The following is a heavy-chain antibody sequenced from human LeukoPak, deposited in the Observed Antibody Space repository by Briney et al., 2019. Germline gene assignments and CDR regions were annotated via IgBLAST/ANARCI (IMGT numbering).Heavy chain of an antibody. Sequence: ASVKVSCKASGYTFTSYAMHWVRQAPGQRLEWMGWINAGNGNTKYSQKFQGRVTITRDTSASTAYMELSSLRSEDTAVYYCARDGRGYYYGSGSRKDFDYWGQGTLVTVSS. V-gene: IGHV1-3*01. CDR1: GYTFTSYA. CDR2: INAGNGNT. CDR3: ARDGRGYYYGSGSRKDFDY. J-gene: IGHJ4*02. D-gene: IGHD3-10*01.